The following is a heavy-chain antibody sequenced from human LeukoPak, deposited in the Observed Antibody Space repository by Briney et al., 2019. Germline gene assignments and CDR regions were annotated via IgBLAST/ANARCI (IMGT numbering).Heavy chain of an antibody. V-gene: IGHV3-21*01. J-gene: IGHJ4*02. CDR1: GFTFSSYS. CDR2: ISSSSSYI. D-gene: IGHD5-18*01. Sequence: GGSLRLSCAASGFTFSSYSMNWVRQAPGKGLEWVSSISSSSSYIYYADSVKGRFTISRDNAKNSLYLQMNSLRAEDTAVYYCAREGGYSYGYANDYWGQGTLVTVSS. CDR3: AREGGYSYGYANDY.